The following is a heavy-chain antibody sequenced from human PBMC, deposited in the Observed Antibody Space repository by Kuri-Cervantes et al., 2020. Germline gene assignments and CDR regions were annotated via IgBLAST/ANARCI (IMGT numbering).Heavy chain of an antibody. J-gene: IGHJ4*02. Sequence: SETLSPTCTVSSGSISSGDYYWSWIRQPPGKGLEWIGYIYSSGSPYYNPSLKSRVAISIDTSKNQFSLKLTSVTAADTAVYYCARGGWSLDYWGQGTLVTVSS. CDR2: IYSSGSP. V-gene: IGHV4-30-4*01. D-gene: IGHD2-15*01. CDR1: SGSISSGDYY. CDR3: ARGGWSLDY.